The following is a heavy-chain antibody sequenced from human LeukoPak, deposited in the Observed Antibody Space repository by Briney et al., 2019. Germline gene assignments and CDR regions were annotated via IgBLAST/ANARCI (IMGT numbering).Heavy chain of an antibody. CDR2: ISGSGGST. V-gene: IGHV3-23*01. D-gene: IGHD3-22*01. CDR1: GFTFSSYA. CDR3: TRRYHYDSSGNYKGDY. J-gene: IGHJ4*02. Sequence: QTGGSLRLSCAASGFTFSSYAMSWVRQAPGKGLEWVSAISGSGGSTYYADSVKGRFTISRDNSKNTLYLQMNSLRAEDTAVYYCTRRYHYDSSGNYKGDYWGQGTLVTVSS.